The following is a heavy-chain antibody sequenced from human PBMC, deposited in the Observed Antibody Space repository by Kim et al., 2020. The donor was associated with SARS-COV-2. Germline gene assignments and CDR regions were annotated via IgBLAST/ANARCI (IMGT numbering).Heavy chain of an antibody. Sequence: ASVKVSCKASGYTFTSYAMHWVRQAPGQRLEWMGWINAGNGNTKYSQKFQGRVTITRDTSASTAYMELSSLRSEDTAVYYCARDRPSRDGYNFDYWGQGTLVTVSS. CDR2: INAGNGNT. CDR1: GYTFTSYA. J-gene: IGHJ4*02. V-gene: IGHV1-3*01. D-gene: IGHD5-12*01. CDR3: ARDRPSRDGYNFDY.